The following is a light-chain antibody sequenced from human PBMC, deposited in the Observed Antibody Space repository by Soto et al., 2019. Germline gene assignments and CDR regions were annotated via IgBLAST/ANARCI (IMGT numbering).Light chain of an antibody. CDR2: GAS. J-gene: IGKJ1*01. CDR1: QSVSSN. CDR3: QQYDGSPRT. V-gene: IGKV3-20*01. Sequence: EIVLTQSPGTVSLSPCDRVTLSCRASQSVSSNIAWYQQKPGQAPRLLIYGASSRATGIPDRFSGSGSGTDFTLTISRLEPEDFVVYHCQQYDGSPRTFGQGTKVDIK.